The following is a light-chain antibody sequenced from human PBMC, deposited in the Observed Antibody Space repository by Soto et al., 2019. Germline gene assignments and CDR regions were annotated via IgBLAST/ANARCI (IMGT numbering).Light chain of an antibody. J-gene: IGKJ4*01. CDR3: QQSFSTPQT. CDR1: QSVRSN. Sequence: EIVMTQSPATRSVAPGESATLSWMASQSVRSNLAWCRQKPGQTPRLLISGASTRATGIPDRFSGSGSGTDFTLTISRLEPEDSATYYCQQSFSTPQTCGGGTKVDIK. CDR2: GAS. V-gene: IGKV3D-15*01.